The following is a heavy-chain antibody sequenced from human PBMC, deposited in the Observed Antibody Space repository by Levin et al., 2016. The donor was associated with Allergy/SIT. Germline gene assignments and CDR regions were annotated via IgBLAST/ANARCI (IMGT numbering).Heavy chain of an antibody. Sequence: VRQMPGKGLEWMGIIYPGDSDTRYSPSFQGQVTISADKSISTAYLQWSSLKASDTAMYYCARHLALETAGTEWFDPWGQGTLVTVSS. CDR3: ARHLALETAGTEWFDP. D-gene: IGHD6-13*01. J-gene: IGHJ5*02. V-gene: IGHV5-51*01. CDR2: IYPGDSDT.